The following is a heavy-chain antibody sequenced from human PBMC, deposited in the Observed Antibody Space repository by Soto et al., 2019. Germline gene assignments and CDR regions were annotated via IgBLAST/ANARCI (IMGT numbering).Heavy chain of an antibody. CDR2: ISDSGRI. V-gene: IGHV4-59*01. J-gene: IGHJ3*01. CDR1: GGSISTYF. Sequence: SETLSLTCAVAGGSISTYFCNWLRQPPGKGLEWIAYISDSGRILYNPSLKSRVTLSLDASKNQFSLRLSSVTAADTAVYYCARDRMAADATEAAFDFWGQGTMVT. D-gene: IGHD6-13*01. CDR3: ARDRMAADATEAAFDF.